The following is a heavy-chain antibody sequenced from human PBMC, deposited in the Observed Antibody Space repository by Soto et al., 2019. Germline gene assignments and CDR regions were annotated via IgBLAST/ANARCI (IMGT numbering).Heavy chain of an antibody. V-gene: IGHV3-30*18. CDR2: ISYDGSNK. D-gene: IGHD3-22*01. CDR3: AKEKWSRDYYDSSGYYFVDY. J-gene: IGHJ4*02. Sequence: GGSLRLSCAASGFTFSSYGMHWVRQAPGKGLEWVAVISYDGSNKYYADSVKGRFTISRDNSKNTLYLQMNSLRAEDTAVYYCAKEKWSRDYYDSSGYYFVDYWGQGTLVTVSS. CDR1: GFTFSSYG.